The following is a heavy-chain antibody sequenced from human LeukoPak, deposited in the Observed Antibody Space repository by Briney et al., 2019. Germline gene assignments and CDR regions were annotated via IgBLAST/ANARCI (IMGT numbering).Heavy chain of an antibody. Sequence: SETLSLTCTVSGGSISSYYWSWIRQPPGKGLEWIGYISSSGSTNYNTSLKSRVTISADTSNNQFSLKLSSVTAADTAVYYCARGSNYFDYWGQGTLVTVSS. CDR3: ARGSNYFDY. V-gene: IGHV4-59*01. D-gene: IGHD3-10*01. J-gene: IGHJ4*02. CDR1: GGSISSYY. CDR2: ISSSGST.